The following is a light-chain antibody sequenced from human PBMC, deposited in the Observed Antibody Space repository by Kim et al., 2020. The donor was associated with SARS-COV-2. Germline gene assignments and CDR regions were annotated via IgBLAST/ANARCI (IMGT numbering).Light chain of an antibody. CDR1: SSNIGSNT. Sequence: ELTQPPSASGTPGQRVTISCSGSSSNIGSNTVNWYQQLPGTAPKLLIYSNNQRPSGVPDRFSGSKSGTSASLAISGLQSEDEADYYCAAWDDSLNVNWVGGGGTQLTVL. CDR2: SNN. J-gene: IGLJ3*02. CDR3: AAWDDSLNVNWV. V-gene: IGLV1-44*01.